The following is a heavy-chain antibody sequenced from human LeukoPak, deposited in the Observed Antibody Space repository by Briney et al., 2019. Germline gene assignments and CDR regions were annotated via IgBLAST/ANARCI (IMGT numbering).Heavy chain of an antibody. D-gene: IGHD2-15*01. CDR1: GYSLSSGYY. CDR3: ARPRGSCSGGSCYYYYFDY. Sequence: PSETLSLTCAVSGYSLSSGYYWGWIRQPPGKGLEWIGSIHHRGSTYYKPSLKSRVTISVDTSKNQFSLKLSSVTAADTAVYYCARPRGSCSGGSCYYYYFDYWGQGTLVTVSS. J-gene: IGHJ4*02. V-gene: IGHV4-38-2*01. CDR2: IHHRGST.